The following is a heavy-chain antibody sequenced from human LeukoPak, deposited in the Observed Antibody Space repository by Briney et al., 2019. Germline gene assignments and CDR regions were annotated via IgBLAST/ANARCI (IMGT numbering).Heavy chain of an antibody. CDR3: ARAGRTRWGSDY. Sequence: SGGSLRLSCAASGFTFSSYWMHWVRQAPGKGLVWVSRINSDGSSTSYADSVKGRFTISRDNAKNTLYLQMNSLRAEDTGVYYCARAGRTRWGSDYWGQGTLVTVSS. CDR2: INSDGSST. D-gene: IGHD4-23*01. V-gene: IGHV3-74*01. J-gene: IGHJ4*02. CDR1: GFTFSSYW.